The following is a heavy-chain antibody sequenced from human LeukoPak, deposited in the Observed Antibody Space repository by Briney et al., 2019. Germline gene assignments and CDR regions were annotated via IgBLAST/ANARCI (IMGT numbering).Heavy chain of an antibody. CDR2: IIPILGIA. V-gene: IGHV1-69*04. CDR1: GGTFSSYA. Sequence: GASVKVSCKASGGTFSSYAISWVRQAPGQGLEWMGRIIPILGIANYAQKFQGRVTITADKSTSTAYMELRSLRSDDTAVYYCARGYCSSTSCYFDYWGQGTLVTVSS. CDR3: ARGYCSSTSCYFDY. D-gene: IGHD2-2*01. J-gene: IGHJ4*02.